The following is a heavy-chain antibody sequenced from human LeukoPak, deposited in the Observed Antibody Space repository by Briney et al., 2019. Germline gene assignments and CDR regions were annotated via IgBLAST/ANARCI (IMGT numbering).Heavy chain of an antibody. J-gene: IGHJ3*02. CDR1: GFTFDDYT. CDR3: AKTADDAFDI. Sequence: PGGSLRLSCAASGFTFDDYTMHWVRQAPGKGLEWVSLISWDGGSTYYADSVKGRFTISRDNSKNSLYPQMNSLRTEDTALYYCAKTADDAFDIWGQGTMVTVSS. V-gene: IGHV3-43*01. CDR2: ISWDGGST.